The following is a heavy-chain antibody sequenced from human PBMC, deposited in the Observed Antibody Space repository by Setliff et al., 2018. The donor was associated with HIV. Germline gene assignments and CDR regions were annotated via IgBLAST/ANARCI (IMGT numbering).Heavy chain of an antibody. D-gene: IGHD2-15*01. CDR2: IYPGDSDT. Sequence: PGESLTISCKGSGYRFTNYWIGWVRQMPGKGLEWMGVIYPGDSDTRYSPSFQGQVTISADKSISTAYMQWSSLKASDTTMYYCATSPLGYCSGGSCYQYFDYWGPGTLVTVPQ. CDR1: GYRFTNYW. V-gene: IGHV5-51*01. J-gene: IGHJ4*02. CDR3: ATSPLGYCSGGSCYQYFDY.